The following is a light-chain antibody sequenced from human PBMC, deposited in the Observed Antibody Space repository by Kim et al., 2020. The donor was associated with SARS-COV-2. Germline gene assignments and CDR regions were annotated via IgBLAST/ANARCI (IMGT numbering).Light chain of an antibody. J-gene: IGLJ1*01. V-gene: IGLV2-8*01. CDR2: EVN. CDR1: SSDIGAYNY. CDR3: TSYAGSNNLDV. Sequence: QSVTISCTGTSSDIGAYNYVSRYQQHPGKASKLMMYEVNTRPSGVPDRFSVSNSGNTASLTVSGLQAEDEADYYCTSYAGSNNLDVFGTGTKVTVL.